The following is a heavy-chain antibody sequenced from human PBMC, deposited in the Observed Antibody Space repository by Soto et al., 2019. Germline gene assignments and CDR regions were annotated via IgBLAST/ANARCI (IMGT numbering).Heavy chain of an antibody. CDR3: TRGGGIVLVTAPYDH. CDR2: ISPNSEKT. CDR1: GYTFSNFG. V-gene: IGHV1-18*01. Sequence: ASVKGSCKASGYTFSNFGISWVRQAPGEGLEWMGWISPNSEKTKIAQRFQGRVTMTTDISTSTSYLELRGLTSDDTAVYYCTRGGGIVLVTAPYDHWGQGTLVTVSS. J-gene: IGHJ4*02. D-gene: IGHD2-21*02.